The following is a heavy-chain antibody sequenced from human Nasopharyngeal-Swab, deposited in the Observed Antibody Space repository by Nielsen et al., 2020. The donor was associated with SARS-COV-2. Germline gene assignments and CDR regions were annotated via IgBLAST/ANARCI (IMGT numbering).Heavy chain of an antibody. D-gene: IGHD1-26*01. CDR1: GYTFTSYA. CDR3: ARGWELRRPFPMSY. V-gene: IGHV1-3*01. CDR2: INAGNGNT. J-gene: IGHJ4*02. Sequence: ASVKVSCKASGYTFTSYAMHWVRQAPGQRLEWMGWINAGNGNTKYSQKFQGRVTITRDTSASTAYMELSSLRSEDTAVYYCARGWELRRPFPMSYWGQGTLVTVSS.